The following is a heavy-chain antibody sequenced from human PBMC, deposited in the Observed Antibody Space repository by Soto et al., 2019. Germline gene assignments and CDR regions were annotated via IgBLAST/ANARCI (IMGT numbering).Heavy chain of an antibody. D-gene: IGHD2-8*01. CDR2: IIPIFGTA. CDR1: GGTFSSYA. Sequence: QVQLVQSGAEVKKPGSSVKVSCKASGGTFSSYAISWVRQAPGQGLEWMGGIIPIFGTANYAQKFQGRVTIPSDESTGPAYMELSSLRSDDTAVYYCARKRAMVPSLLFDYWGQGTLVTVSS. V-gene: IGHV1-69*01. CDR3: ARKRAMVPSLLFDY. J-gene: IGHJ4*02.